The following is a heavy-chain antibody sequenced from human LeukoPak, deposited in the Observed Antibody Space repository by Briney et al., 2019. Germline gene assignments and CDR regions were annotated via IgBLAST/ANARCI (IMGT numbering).Heavy chain of an antibody. D-gene: IGHD3-22*01. Sequence: SETLSLTCAVYGGSFSGYYWSWIRQPPGKGLEWIGYIYYSGSTNYNPSLKSRVTISVDTSKNQFSLKLSSVTAADTAVYYCARDRYYYDSSGHARNFDYWGQGTLVTVSS. J-gene: IGHJ4*02. CDR2: IYYSGST. CDR1: GGSFSGYY. CDR3: ARDRYYYDSSGHARNFDY. V-gene: IGHV4-59*12.